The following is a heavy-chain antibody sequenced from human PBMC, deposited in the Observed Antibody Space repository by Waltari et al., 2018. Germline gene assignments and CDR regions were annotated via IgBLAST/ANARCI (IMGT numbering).Heavy chain of an antibody. J-gene: IGHJ4*02. V-gene: IGHV4-34*01. CDR1: GGSFSGYY. D-gene: IGHD2-2*01. CDR3: ATAHSSTSCPRR. CDR2: IKHSGST. Sequence: QVQLQQWGAGLLKPSETLSLTCAVHGGSFSGYYWSWIRQPPGKGLEWIGEIKHSGSTNYNPSLKSRVTISVDTSKNQFSLKLSSVTAADTAVYYCATAHSSTSCPRRWGQGTLVTVSS.